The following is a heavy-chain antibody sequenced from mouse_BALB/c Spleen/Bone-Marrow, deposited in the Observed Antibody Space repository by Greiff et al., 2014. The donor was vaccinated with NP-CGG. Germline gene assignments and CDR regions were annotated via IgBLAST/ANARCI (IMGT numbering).Heavy chain of an antibody. CDR2: IRNKPNGYTT. Sequence: DVKLVESGGGLVQPGGSLRLSCTTSGFTFTDYFMTWVRQPPGKALEWLGFIRNKPNGYTTEYNPSVKGRFTISRDNSQGILYLQINALRAEDSAIYYCARDYSGYFDSWGQGTTLTVSA. J-gene: IGHJ2*01. CDR3: ARDYSGYFDS. D-gene: IGHD5-1*01. V-gene: IGHV7-3*02. CDR1: GFTFTDYF.